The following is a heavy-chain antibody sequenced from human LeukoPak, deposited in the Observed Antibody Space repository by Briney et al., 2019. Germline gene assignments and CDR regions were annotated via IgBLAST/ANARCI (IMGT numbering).Heavy chain of an antibody. J-gene: IGHJ4*02. Sequence: GGSLRLSCTASGFTFGDYAMSWFRQAPGKGLEWVGFIRSKAYGGTTEYAASVKGRFTISRDDSKSIAYLQMNSLKTEDTAVYYCTSDYYDSSGYQVFDYWGQGTLVTDSS. V-gene: IGHV3-49*03. CDR2: IRSKAYGGTT. CDR3: TSDYYDSSGYQVFDY. D-gene: IGHD3-22*01. CDR1: GFTFGDYA.